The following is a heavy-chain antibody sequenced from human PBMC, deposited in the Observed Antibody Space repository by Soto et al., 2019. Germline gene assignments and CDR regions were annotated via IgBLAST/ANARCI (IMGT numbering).Heavy chain of an antibody. CDR1: GFSLSTSGVG. D-gene: IGHD2-21*01. CDR2: IFWNDDK. J-gene: IGHJ4*02. CDR3: ARRGEQASPPFDS. V-gene: IGHV2-5*01. Sequence: QITLKESGPTLVKPTQTLTLTCAFSGFSLSTSGVGVGWIRQPPGKALEWLAVIFWNDDKRYSPSVKSRLTITKDTTRNQVVLTMTNMDPVDTGTYYCARRGEQASPPFDSWGQGSLVTVS.